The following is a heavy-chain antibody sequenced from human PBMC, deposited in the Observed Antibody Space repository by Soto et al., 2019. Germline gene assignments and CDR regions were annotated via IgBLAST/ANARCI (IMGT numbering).Heavy chain of an antibody. CDR2: INPNSGGT. CDR1: GYTFTGYY. J-gene: IGHJ6*02. D-gene: IGHD3-22*01. CDR3: AGSGYYHNSGMDV. V-gene: IGHV1-2*04. Sequence: GASVKVSCKASGYTFTGYYMHWVRQAPGQGLEWMGWINPNSGGTNYAQKFQGWVTMTRDRSKNQFSLKLSSVTAADTAVYYCAGSGYYHNSGMDVWGQGTTVTVSS.